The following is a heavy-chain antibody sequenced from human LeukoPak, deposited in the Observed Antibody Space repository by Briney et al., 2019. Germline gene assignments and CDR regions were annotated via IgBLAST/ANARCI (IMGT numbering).Heavy chain of an antibody. V-gene: IGHV1-2*02. CDR3: AREGTERDYYYYYMDV. D-gene: IGHD1-1*01. CDR1: GYTFTDYY. Sequence: ASVKVSCKASGYTFTDYYLHWVRQAPGDGLEWMGWINPKSHGTKYEQKCQGRVTMTRDTSISTAYMELSRLRSDDTAVYYCAREGTERDYYYYYMDVWGKGTTVTISS. CDR2: INPKSHGT. J-gene: IGHJ6*03.